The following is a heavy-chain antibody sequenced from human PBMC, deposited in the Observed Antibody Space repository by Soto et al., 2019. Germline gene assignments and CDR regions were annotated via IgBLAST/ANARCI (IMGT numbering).Heavy chain of an antibody. V-gene: IGHV1-3*01. CDR3: ARKDYYGSCRYYFGY. CDR1: GYIFTNFP. J-gene: IGHJ4*02. D-gene: IGHD3-10*01. Sequence: QVQLVQSGAELKNPGASVKDSCKASGYIFTNFPIHWLRQAPGQRLEWMGWSNAADGDTGYSQKCQGRLTCTRDTVASIVYMEMSSLISEDTAAEYCARKDYYGSCRYYFGYRGQGTLVTVSS. CDR2: SNAADGDT.